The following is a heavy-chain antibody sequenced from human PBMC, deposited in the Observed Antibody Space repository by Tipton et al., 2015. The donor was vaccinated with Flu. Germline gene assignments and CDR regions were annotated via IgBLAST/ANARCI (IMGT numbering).Heavy chain of an antibody. CDR2: IFRTGTT. J-gene: IGHJ5*02. CDR3: ARRDYSNYVSGPKSWFDP. CDR1: GDSISSDYY. D-gene: IGHD4-11*01. Sequence: TLSLTCTISGDSISSDYYWGWFRQPPGKGLEWFGKIFRTGTTYRNSSLKSRATISIGTSKNQFSLKVFSVIAADTAVYFCARRDYSNYVSGPKSWFDPWGQGILVTVSS. V-gene: IGHV4-38-2*02.